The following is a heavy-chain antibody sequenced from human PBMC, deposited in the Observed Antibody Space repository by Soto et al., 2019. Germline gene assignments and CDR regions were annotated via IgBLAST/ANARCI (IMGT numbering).Heavy chain of an antibody. CDR2: IKQDGSEK. CDR3: ARASSSSDYYYGMDV. Sequence: GGSLRLSCAASGFTFSSYWMSWVRQAPGKGLEWVANIKQDGSEKYYVDSVKGRFTISRDNAKNSLYLQMNSLRAEDTAVYYCARASSSSDYYYGMDVWGQGTTVTVSS. J-gene: IGHJ6*02. CDR1: GFTFSSYW. D-gene: IGHD6-6*01. V-gene: IGHV3-7*01.